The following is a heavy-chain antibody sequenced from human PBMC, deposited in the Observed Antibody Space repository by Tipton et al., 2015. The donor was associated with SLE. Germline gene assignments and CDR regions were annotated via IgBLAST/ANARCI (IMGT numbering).Heavy chain of an antibody. CDR1: GFTFRSYA. CDR2: ISYDGKNI. D-gene: IGHD3-10*01. CDR3: ARDGGSDWGGLPY. Sequence: QLVQSGGGVVQPGRSLRLSCAASGFTFRSYAIHWVRQAPGKGLDWVTVISYDGKNIFYSDSVRGRFSISRDNSKNMVYLQMNSLRPEDTGTYYCARDGGSDWGGLPYWGQGTLVTVSS. J-gene: IGHJ4*02. V-gene: IGHV3-30*03.